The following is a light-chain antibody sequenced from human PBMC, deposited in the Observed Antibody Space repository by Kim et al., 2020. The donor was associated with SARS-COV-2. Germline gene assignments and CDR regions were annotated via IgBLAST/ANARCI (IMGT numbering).Light chain of an antibody. V-gene: IGKV3-20*01. Sequence: SAGESATVSCRASQSVSSSYLAWYQQKPGQAPRLLIYDASNRASGIPDRFSGSGSGTDFTLTISRLEPEDFAVYYCHQYDNLPLTFGGGTKVDIK. CDR2: DAS. J-gene: IGKJ4*01. CDR1: QSVSSSY. CDR3: HQYDNLPLT.